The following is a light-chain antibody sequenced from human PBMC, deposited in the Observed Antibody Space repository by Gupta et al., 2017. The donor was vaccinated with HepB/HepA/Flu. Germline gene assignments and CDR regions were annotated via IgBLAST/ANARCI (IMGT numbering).Light chain of an antibody. CDR1: RSNIGSNP. CDR2: CNN. V-gene: IGLV1-44*01. Sequence: QSVLTQPPSTSGTPGQRGTIPCSGSRSNIGSNPVNWYQQLPGMAPKLLIYCNNQRPSGVPDRFSGSKSGTSASLAISGLQSEDEANYYCSAWDDSLIWVFGGGTKLTVL. CDR3: SAWDDSLIWV. J-gene: IGLJ3*02.